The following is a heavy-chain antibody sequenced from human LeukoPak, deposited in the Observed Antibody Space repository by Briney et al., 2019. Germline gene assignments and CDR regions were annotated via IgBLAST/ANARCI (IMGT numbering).Heavy chain of an antibody. D-gene: IGHD2-21*02. CDR1: GFTFSSYG. J-gene: IGHJ4*02. V-gene: IGHV3-30*03. CDR3: ARDRLEAVTDDDYFDY. CDR2: ISYDGSNK. Sequence: PGGSLRLSCAASGFTFSSYGMHWVRQAPGKGLEWVAVISYDGSNKYYADSMKGRFTISRDNSKNTVYLQMNSLRAEDTGVYYCARDRLEAVTDDDYFDYWGQGTLVTVSS.